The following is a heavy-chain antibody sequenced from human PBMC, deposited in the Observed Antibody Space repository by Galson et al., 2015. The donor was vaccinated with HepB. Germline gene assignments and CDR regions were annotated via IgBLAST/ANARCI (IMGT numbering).Heavy chain of an antibody. CDR1: GATFSNYA. CDR3: ARGCGSSHCRTRFDY. V-gene: IGHV1-69*04. CDR2: IIPVLGRA. Sequence: SVKVSCKASGATFSNYAMAWVRQAPGQGLEWLGRIIPVLGRADYAHKFQGRVTITADKSTNTAYMELSSLTSEDTAIYYCARGCGSSHCRTRFDYWGQGTLVTVSS. D-gene: IGHD2-2*01. J-gene: IGHJ4*02.